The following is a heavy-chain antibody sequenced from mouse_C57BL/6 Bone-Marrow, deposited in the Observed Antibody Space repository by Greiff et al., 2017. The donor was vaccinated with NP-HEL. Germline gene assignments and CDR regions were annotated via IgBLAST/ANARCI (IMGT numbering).Heavy chain of an antibody. CDR3: ARRDYDEAY. D-gene: IGHD2-4*01. V-gene: IGHV1-54*01. J-gene: IGHJ3*01. CDR1: GYAFTNYL. Sequence: VQLQQSGAELVRPGTSVKVSCKASGYAFTNYLIEWVKRRPGQGLGWIGVFNPGSGGTNYNEKFKGKATLTADKSSSTAYMQLSSLTSEDSAVYFCARRDYDEAYWGQGTLVTVSA. CDR2: FNPGSGGT.